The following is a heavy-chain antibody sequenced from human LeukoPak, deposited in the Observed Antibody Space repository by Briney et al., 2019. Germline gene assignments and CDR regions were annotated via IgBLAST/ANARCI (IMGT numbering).Heavy chain of an antibody. CDR3: ARTVSSTSFYYYYYMDV. Sequence: KTSETLSLTCTVSGGSISSGGYYWSWIRQPPGKGLEWIGYIYHSGSTYYNPSLKSRVTISVDTSKNQFSLKLSSVTAADTAVYYCARTVSSTSFYYYYYMDVWGKGTTVTVSS. D-gene: IGHD2-2*01. CDR1: GGSISSGGYY. CDR2: IYHSGST. J-gene: IGHJ6*03. V-gene: IGHV4-30-2*01.